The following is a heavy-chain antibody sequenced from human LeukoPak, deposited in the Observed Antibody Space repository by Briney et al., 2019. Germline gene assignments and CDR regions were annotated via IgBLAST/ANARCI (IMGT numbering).Heavy chain of an antibody. CDR2: IYHSGST. CDR3: ARDPGYCSGGSCYSSGY. V-gene: IGHV4-30-2*01. J-gene: IGHJ4*02. Sequence: SETLSLTCTVSGGSISRGAYYWSWIRQPPGKGLEWIGYIYHSGSTNYNPSLKSRVTISVDKSKNQFSLKLSSVTAADTAVYYCARDPGYCSGGSCYSSGYWGQGTLVTVSS. D-gene: IGHD2-15*01. CDR1: GGSISRGAYY.